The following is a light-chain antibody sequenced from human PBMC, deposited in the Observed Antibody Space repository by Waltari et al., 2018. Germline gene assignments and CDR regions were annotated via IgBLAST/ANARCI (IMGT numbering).Light chain of an antibody. Sequence: QSVLTQPPSASGTPGQRVTISCSGSSSNIGGNPVNWYQQLPGTAPKLLIYNNDQRPSGLPDRFSGSKSGTSASLAISGLQSEDEADYYCAAWDDSRNGPVFGGGTKLPVL. CDR1: SSNIGGNP. CDR2: NND. V-gene: IGLV1-44*01. CDR3: AAWDDSRNGPV. J-gene: IGLJ3*02.